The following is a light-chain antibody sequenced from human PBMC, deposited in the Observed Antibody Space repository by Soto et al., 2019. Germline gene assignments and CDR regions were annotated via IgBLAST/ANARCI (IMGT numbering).Light chain of an antibody. CDR2: DAS. V-gene: IGKV3-11*01. J-gene: IGKJ4*01. Sequence: EIVLTQSPVTLSLSPGERATLSCRASQSVTTFLAWYQQKPGQAPRLLIYDASKRATGIPARFSGSGSGTDVTLTISSLEPEDFAVYYCQQRTNWPLTFGGVTKVEIK. CDR1: QSVTTF. CDR3: QQRTNWPLT.